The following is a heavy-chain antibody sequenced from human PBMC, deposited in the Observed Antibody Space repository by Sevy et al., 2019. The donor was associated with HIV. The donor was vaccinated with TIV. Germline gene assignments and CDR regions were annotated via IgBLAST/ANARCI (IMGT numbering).Heavy chain of an antibody. V-gene: IGHV3-66*01. J-gene: IGHJ6*02. CDR1: TFSVIDNY. D-gene: IGHD3-22*01. CDR3: ARDRYYDASGYYYYYYGLDV. Sequence: GGSLRLSCAASTFSVIDNYMSWVRQAPGKGLEWVSTIYSGGSTFYADSVKGRFTISRDNSKNTLYLQMNSRRAEETAVYYCARDRYYDASGYYYYYYGLDVWGQGTTVTVSS. CDR2: IYSGGST.